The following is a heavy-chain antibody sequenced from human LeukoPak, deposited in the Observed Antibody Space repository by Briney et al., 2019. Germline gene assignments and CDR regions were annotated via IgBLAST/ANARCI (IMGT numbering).Heavy chain of an antibody. CDR1: GYTFTGYY. CDR3: ARAAYDILTGYYDYRADNWFDP. V-gene: IGHV1-2*02. J-gene: IGHJ5*02. Sequence: ASVKVSCKASGYTFTGYYMHWVRQAPGQGLEWMGWINPNSGGTNYAQKFQGRVTMTRDTSISTAYMELSRLRSDDTAVYYCARAAYDILTGYYDYRADNWFDPWGQGTLVTVSS. D-gene: IGHD3-9*01. CDR2: INPNSGGT.